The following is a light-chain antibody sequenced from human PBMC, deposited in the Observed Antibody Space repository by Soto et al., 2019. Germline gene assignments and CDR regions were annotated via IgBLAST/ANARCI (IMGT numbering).Light chain of an antibody. Sequence: QSVLTQPPSASGTPGQSVTISCSGSSSNIGSNSVYWYQQLPGAAPKLLIYSTYRRPSGVPDRFSASKSGTSASLAISGLRSEDEADYYCASWDDSLSGPGVFGGGTKLTV. CDR3: ASWDDSLSGPGV. CDR1: SSNIGSNS. J-gene: IGLJ2*01. CDR2: STY. V-gene: IGLV1-47*02.